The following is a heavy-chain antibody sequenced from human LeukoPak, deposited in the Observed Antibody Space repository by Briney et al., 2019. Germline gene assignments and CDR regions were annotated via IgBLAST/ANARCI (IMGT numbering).Heavy chain of an antibody. V-gene: IGHV3-23*01. CDR3: AKGQEFLEWIYDY. CDR2: ISGAGGSI. Sequence: GGSLTLFCAASGFSFSEYAMTWVRQPPGKGLEWVSGISGAGGSINYGDSVKGRFTISRDNSKNTLFLQLSGLRAEDTAVYYCAKGQEFLEWIYDYWGQGTLVTVSS. CDR1: GFSFSEYA. J-gene: IGHJ4*02. D-gene: IGHD3-3*01.